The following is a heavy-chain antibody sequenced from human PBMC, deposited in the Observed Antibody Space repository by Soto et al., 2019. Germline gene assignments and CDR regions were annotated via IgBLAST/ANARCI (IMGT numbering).Heavy chain of an antibody. CDR3: AKVPVEQCLVNGYYYDY. D-gene: IGHD6-19*01. V-gene: IGHV3-23*01. CDR1: GFTFSSYA. J-gene: IGHJ4*02. CDR2: ISGSGGST. Sequence: GGSLRLSCAASGFTFSSYAMSWVRQAPGKGLEWVSAISGSGGSTYYADSVKGRFTISRDNSKNTLYLQMNSLRAEDTAVYYCAKVPVEQCLVNGYYYDYWGQGTLVTVSS.